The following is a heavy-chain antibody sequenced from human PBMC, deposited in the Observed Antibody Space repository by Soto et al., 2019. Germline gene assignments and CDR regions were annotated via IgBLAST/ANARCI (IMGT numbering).Heavy chain of an antibody. D-gene: IGHD1-26*01. CDR3: ARTSYTGGYSAFDL. Sequence: GASVKVSCKASGYTFSTYGITWMRQAPGQGLEWIGWISANNGNTNSAQKFQDRVTMTTDASTSTVHMELRSLRSDDTAVYYCARTSYTGGYSAFDLWGQGTLVTVSS. CDR1: GYTFSTYG. V-gene: IGHV1-18*01. J-gene: IGHJ3*01. CDR2: ISANNGNT.